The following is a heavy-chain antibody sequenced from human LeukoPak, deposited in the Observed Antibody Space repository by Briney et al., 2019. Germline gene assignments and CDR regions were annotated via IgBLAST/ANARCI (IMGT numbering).Heavy chain of an antibody. CDR1: GFTFSDYW. Sequence: GGSLRLSCAASGFTFSDYWMHWVHQAPGKGLVWVSRINPDGSSASYADSVKGRFTISRDNAKNTLYLQMNSLRAEDTAVYYCARFKVTVTSIPWGQGTLVTVSS. D-gene: IGHD4-11*01. CDR2: INPDGSSA. J-gene: IGHJ5*02. CDR3: ARFKVTVTSIP. V-gene: IGHV3-74*01.